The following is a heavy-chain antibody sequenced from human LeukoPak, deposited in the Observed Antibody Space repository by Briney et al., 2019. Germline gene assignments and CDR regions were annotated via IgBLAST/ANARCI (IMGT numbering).Heavy chain of an antibody. Sequence: GGSLRLSCAASGFTFSSYAMSWVRQAPGKGLEWVSPISGSGGSTYYADSVKGRFTISRDNSKNTLYLQMNSLRPEDTALYYCAKHFCTGLDCSLFDSWGQGTLVTVSS. D-gene: IGHD3/OR15-3a*01. CDR3: AKHFCTGLDCSLFDS. J-gene: IGHJ4*02. CDR1: GFTFSSYA. V-gene: IGHV3-23*01. CDR2: ISGSGGST.